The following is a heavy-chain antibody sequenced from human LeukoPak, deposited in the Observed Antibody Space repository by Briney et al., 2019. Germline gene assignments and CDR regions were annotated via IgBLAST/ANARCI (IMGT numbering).Heavy chain of an antibody. D-gene: IGHD2-2*01. V-gene: IGHV3-64D*06. CDR1: GFTFTSYY. CDR3: VKDRGDCSSTSCYDAFDI. Sequence: GGSLRLSCAASGFTFTSYYMHWVRQAPGKGLEYVSAISSNGGSTYYADSVKGRFTISRDNSKNTLYLQMSSLRAEDTAVYYCVKDRGDCSSTSCYDAFDIWGQGTMVTVSS. J-gene: IGHJ3*02. CDR2: ISSNGGST.